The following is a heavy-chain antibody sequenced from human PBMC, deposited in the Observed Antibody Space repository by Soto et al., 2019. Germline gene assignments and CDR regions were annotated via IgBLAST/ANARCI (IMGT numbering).Heavy chain of an antibody. CDR1: GFTVSSNY. Sequence: PGGSLRLSCAASGFTVSSNYMSWVRQAPGKGLEWVSVIYSGGSTYYADSVKGRFTISRDNSKNTLYLQMSSLRAEDTAVYYCARESLGIAAAGYYYGMDVWGQGTTVTVSS. CDR3: ARESLGIAAAGYYYGMDV. J-gene: IGHJ6*02. CDR2: IYSGGST. D-gene: IGHD6-13*01. V-gene: IGHV3-53*01.